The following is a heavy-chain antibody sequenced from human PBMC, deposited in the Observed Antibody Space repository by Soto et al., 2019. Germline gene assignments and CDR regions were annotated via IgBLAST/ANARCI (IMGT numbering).Heavy chain of an antibody. Sequence: SETLSLSCTVSGGSISSSSYYWGWIRQPPGKGLEWIGSIYYSGSTYYNPSLKSRVTISVDTSKNQFSLKLSSVTAADTAVYYCARLPLQYTSSWTDHWGQGTLVTVSS. J-gene: IGHJ5*02. D-gene: IGHD6-13*01. CDR1: GGSISSSSYY. V-gene: IGHV4-39*01. CDR2: IYYSGST. CDR3: ARLPLQYTSSWTDH.